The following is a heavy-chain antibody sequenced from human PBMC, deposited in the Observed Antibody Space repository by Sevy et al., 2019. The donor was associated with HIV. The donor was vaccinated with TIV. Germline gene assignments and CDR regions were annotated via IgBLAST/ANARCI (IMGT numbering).Heavy chain of an antibody. J-gene: IGHJ6*02. Sequence: ASVKVSCKASGYTFTSYGISWVRLAPGQGLEWMGWISAYNGNTNYAQKLQGRVTMTTDTSTSTAYMELRSLRSDDTAVYYCARFAVAGTGYFGMDVWGQGTTVTVSS. D-gene: IGHD6-19*01. V-gene: IGHV1-18*01. CDR2: ISAYNGNT. CDR1: GYTFTSYG. CDR3: ARFAVAGTGYFGMDV.